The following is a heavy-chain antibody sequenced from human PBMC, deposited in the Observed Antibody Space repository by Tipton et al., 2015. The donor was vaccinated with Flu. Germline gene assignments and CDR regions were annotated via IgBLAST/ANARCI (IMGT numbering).Heavy chain of an antibody. V-gene: IGHV4-61*02. CDR1: GGSISRSTTYY. D-gene: IGHD2-2*01. Sequence: TLSLTCSVSGGSISRSTTYYWSWIRQPAGKGLEWIGRIYTSGSTEYNPSLKSRATISVDTSKNQFSLRLSSVTAADTAVYFCARDPSLGMPEYFDSWGQGTLVTVSS. CDR2: IYTSGST. J-gene: IGHJ4*02. CDR3: ARDPSLGMPEYFDS.